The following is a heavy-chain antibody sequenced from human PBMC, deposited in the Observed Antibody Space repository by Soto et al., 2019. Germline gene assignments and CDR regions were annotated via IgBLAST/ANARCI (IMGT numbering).Heavy chain of an antibody. J-gene: IGHJ4*02. CDR3: ARAGYDSSGYYEYFDY. D-gene: IGHD3-22*01. CDR2: INPNSGGT. Sequence: ASVKVSCKASGYTFTGYYMHWVRQAPGQGLEWMGWINPNSGGTNYAQKFQGRVTMTRDTSISTAYMELSRLRSDDTAVYYCARAGYDSSGYYEYFDYWGQGTLVTVSS. V-gene: IGHV1-2*02. CDR1: GYTFTGYY.